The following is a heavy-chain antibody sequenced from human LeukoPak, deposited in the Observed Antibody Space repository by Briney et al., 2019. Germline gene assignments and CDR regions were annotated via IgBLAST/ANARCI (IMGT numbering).Heavy chain of an antibody. CDR3: AKGSNWNYLYYFDY. Sequence: PTGGSLRLSCAASGFTFSNYARSWVRQAPGKGLEWVSSVSSTGGTTYYADSVKGRFTISRDNSKNMLYLQMNSLRAEDTAVYYCAKGSNWNYLYYFDYWGQGTLVTVSS. V-gene: IGHV3-23*01. CDR1: GFTFSNYA. CDR2: VSSTGGTT. J-gene: IGHJ4*02. D-gene: IGHD1-7*01.